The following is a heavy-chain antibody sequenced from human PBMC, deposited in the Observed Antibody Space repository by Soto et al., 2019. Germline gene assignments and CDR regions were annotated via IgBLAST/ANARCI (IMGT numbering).Heavy chain of an antibody. V-gene: IGHV4-59*01. Sequence: SETLSLTCTVSGGSISSYYWSWIRQPPGKGLEWIGYIYYSGSTNYNPSLKSRVTISVDTSKNQFSLKLSSVTAADTAVYYCAREADYDYVWGSYRYFDYWGQGTLVTVS. J-gene: IGHJ4*02. CDR3: AREADYDYVWGSYRYFDY. D-gene: IGHD3-16*02. CDR1: GGSISSYY. CDR2: IYYSGST.